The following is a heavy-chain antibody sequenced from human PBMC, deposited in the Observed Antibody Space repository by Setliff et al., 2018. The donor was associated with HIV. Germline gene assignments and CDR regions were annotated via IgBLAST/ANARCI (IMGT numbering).Heavy chain of an antibody. Sequence: SETLSLTCTVSGAPIDRFFWSWIRQPPGMGLEWIGNVYFSGDATYNPSLKSRVTVAIQTSRSQFSLTLRSVTAADTATYYCARDLASSYFDFWGQGALVTVSS. CDR3: ARDLASSYFDF. J-gene: IGHJ4*02. CDR2: VYFSGDA. V-gene: IGHV4-59*01. D-gene: IGHD3-16*01. CDR1: GAPIDRFF.